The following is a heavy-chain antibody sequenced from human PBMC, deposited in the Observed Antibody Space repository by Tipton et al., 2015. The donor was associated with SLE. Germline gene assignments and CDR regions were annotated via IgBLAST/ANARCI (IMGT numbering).Heavy chain of an antibody. CDR1: GGVISEDY. D-gene: IGHD2-2*01. Sequence: TLSLTCTVSGGVISEDYWGWIRRPAGKGMGWIGRSYTGGNTKYNHSPASRVTLSADASKAQFSLKLTSVTAADTAVYYCVVCSPSSCAYFDYWGQGRLVTVSS. J-gene: IGHJ4*02. CDR3: VVCSPSSCAYFDY. V-gene: IGHV4-4*07. CDR2: SYTGGNT.